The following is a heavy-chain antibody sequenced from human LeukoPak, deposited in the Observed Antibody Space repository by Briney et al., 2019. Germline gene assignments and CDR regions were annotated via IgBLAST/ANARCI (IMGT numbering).Heavy chain of an antibody. V-gene: IGHV4-34*01. CDR3: ARSGLLEEFDY. J-gene: IGHJ4*02. D-gene: IGHD3-10*01. Sequence: PSETLSLTCAVYGGSFSGYYWSWIRQPPGKGLEWIGEINHSGSTNYNPSLKSRVTISVDTSKNQFSLKLSSVTAADTAVYYCARSGLLEEFDYWGQGTLVTVSS. CDR2: INHSGST. CDR1: GGSFSGYY.